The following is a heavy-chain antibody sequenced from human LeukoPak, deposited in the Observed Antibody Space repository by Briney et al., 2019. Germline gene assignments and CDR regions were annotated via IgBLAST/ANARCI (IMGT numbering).Heavy chain of an antibody. V-gene: IGHV1-46*01. CDR3: ARDADRWELEYCFDY. Sequence: GASVKVSCKASGYTFTSYYMHWVRQAPGQGLEWMGIINPSGASTSYAQKFQGRVTMTRDTSTSTVYMELSSLRSDDTAVYYCARDADRWELEYCFDYWGQGTLVTVSS. CDR1: GYTFTSYY. CDR2: INPSGAST. D-gene: IGHD1-26*01. J-gene: IGHJ4*02.